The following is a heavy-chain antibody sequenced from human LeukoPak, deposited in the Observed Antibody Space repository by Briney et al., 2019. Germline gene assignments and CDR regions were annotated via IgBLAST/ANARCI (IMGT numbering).Heavy chain of an antibody. Sequence: GGSLRLSCAASGFTFSSFWMSWVRQAPGQGLEWVANIKQDGREKYYADSVKGRFTISRDNSKNTLYLQMNTLRDEHPAVYYCTRELMDYDVSTGLHHYYMDVWGQGATVTVSS. CDR2: IKQDGREK. D-gene: IGHD3-9*01. J-gene: IGHJ6*02. CDR3: TRELMDYDVSTGLHHYYMDV. CDR1: GFTFSSFW. V-gene: IGHV3-7*01.